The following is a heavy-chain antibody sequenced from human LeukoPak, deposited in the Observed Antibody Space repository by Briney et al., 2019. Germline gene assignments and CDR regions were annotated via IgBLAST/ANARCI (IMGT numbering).Heavy chain of an antibody. V-gene: IGHV3-7*01. Sequence: GGSLRLSCAASGFTFSRYWMSWVRQAPGKGLEWVANIKKDGSEKYYVDSVKGRFTISRDNAKNSLYLQMNSLRAEDTAVYYCARSQDLDYWGQGTLVTVSS. J-gene: IGHJ4*02. CDR3: ARSQDLDY. CDR1: GFTFSRYW. CDR2: IKKDGSEK.